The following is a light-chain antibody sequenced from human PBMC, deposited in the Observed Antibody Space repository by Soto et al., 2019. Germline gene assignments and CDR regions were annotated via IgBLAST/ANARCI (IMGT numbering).Light chain of an antibody. CDR2: GAS. CDR1: QSVSSTY. Sequence: EIVLTQSPGTLSLSPGERATLSCRASQSVSSTYLAWNQQTPGQAPRLLIYGASSRAAGVPDRFSGSGSGTDFSLTINRLEPEDFAVFYCQQYATSPLTFGGGTKVDIK. J-gene: IGKJ4*01. CDR3: QQYATSPLT. V-gene: IGKV3-20*01.